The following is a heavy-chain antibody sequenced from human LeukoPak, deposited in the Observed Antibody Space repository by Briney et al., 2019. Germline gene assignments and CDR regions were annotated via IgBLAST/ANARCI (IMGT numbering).Heavy chain of an antibody. CDR1: GGSISSSKW. V-gene: IGHV4-4*02. J-gene: IGHJ4*02. Sequence: SETLSLTCAVSGGSISSSKWWSWVRQPPGKGLEWIGEIYHSGSTNYNPSLKSRVTISVDKSKNQSSLKLSSVTAADTAVYYCARRILYFDWTAKSVAYWGQGTLVTVSS. CDR3: ARRILYFDWTAKSVAY. D-gene: IGHD3-9*01. CDR2: IYHSGST.